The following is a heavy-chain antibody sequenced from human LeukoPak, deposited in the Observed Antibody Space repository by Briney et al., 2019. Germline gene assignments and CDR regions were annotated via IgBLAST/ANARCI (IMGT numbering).Heavy chain of an antibody. D-gene: IGHD6-19*01. J-gene: IGHJ6*02. CDR1: GFTFDDYA. CDR3: AKDGFYSSGWSNYYYYGMDV. V-gene: IGHV3-9*01. Sequence: PGGSLRLSCAASGFTFDDYAMHWVRQAPGKGLEWVSGISWNSGSIGYADSVKGRFTISRDNAKNSLYLQMNSLRAEDTALYYCAKDGFYSSGWSNYYYYGMDVWGQGTTVTVPS. CDR2: ISWNSGSI.